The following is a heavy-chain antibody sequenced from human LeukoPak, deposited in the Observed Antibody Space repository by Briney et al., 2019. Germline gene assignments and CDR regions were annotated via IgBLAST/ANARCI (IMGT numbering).Heavy chain of an antibody. V-gene: IGHV3-23*01. CDR3: AKGASIRITMVRGVPFDY. J-gene: IGHJ4*02. CDR2: VSGGGSEK. CDR1: GFIFNNYA. Sequence: GGSLRLSCAASGFIFNNYAMSWVRQTPGKGLEWVSTVSGGGSEKNYADSVKGRFTISRDNSKNTLYLQMNSLRAEDTAVYYCAKGASIRITMVRGVPFDYWGQGTLVTVSS. D-gene: IGHD3-10*01.